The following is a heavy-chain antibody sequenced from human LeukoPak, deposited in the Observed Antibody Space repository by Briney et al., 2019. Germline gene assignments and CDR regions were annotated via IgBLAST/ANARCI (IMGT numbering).Heavy chain of an antibody. Sequence: SVKVSCKASGGTFSSYAISWVRQAPGQGLEWMGGIIPIFGTANYAQKFRGRVTITADESTSTAYMELSSLRSEDTAVYYCGIMEYCDFWSGANWFDPWGQGTLVTVSS. J-gene: IGHJ5*02. V-gene: IGHV1-69*13. D-gene: IGHD3-3*01. CDR1: GGTFSSYA. CDR3: GIMEYCDFWSGANWFDP. CDR2: IIPIFGTA.